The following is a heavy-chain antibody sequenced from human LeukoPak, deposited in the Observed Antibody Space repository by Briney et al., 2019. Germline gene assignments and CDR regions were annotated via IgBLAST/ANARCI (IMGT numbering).Heavy chain of an antibody. J-gene: IGHJ4*02. V-gene: IGHV3-20*04. Sequence: GGSLRLSCAASGFIFDDFGLSWVRQAPGRGLEWVSAINWSGLNTAYTDSVKGRFSISRDNAKNSLYLQMNNLTAEDTALYYCARTLTHSTRCYDQWGQGTLVTVSS. CDR1: GFIFDDFG. D-gene: IGHD2-2*01. CDR3: ARTLTHSTRCYDQ. CDR2: INWSGLNT.